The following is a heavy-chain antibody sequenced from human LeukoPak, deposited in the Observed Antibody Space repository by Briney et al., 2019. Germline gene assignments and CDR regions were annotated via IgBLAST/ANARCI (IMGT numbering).Heavy chain of an antibody. J-gene: IGHJ6*03. CDR2: IRGSGGST. Sequence: GGSLRLSCAASGFTFSSYGMHWVRQVPGKGLEWVSGIRGSGGSTYYADSVKGRFAISRDNSKNTLYLQMNSLRAEDTAVYYCAKQGSDYDFWSGGYYMDVWGKGTTVTVSS. D-gene: IGHD3-3*01. CDR1: GFTFSSYG. CDR3: AKQGSDYDFWSGGYYMDV. V-gene: IGHV3-23*01.